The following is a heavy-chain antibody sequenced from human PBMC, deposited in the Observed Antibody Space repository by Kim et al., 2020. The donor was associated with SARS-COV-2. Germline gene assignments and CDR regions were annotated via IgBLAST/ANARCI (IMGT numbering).Heavy chain of an antibody. CDR1: GFTFSNAW. J-gene: IGHJ4*02. Sequence: GGSLRLSCAASGFTFSNAWMSWVRQAPGKGLEWVGRIKSKTDGGTTDYAAPVKGRFTISRDDSKNTLYLQMNSLKTEDTAVYYCTTDPVNLYSSFPFDYWGQGTLVTVSS. V-gene: IGHV3-15*01. CDR3: TTDPVNLYSSFPFDY. D-gene: IGHD6-6*01. CDR2: IKSKTDGGTT.